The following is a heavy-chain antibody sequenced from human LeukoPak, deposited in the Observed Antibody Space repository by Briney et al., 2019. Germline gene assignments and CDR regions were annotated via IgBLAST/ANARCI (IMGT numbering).Heavy chain of an antibody. V-gene: IGHV4-31*03. Sequence: SQTLSLTCTVSGGSISSGGYYWSWIRQHPGKGLEWIGYIYYSGSTYYNPSLESRVTISVDTSKNQFSLKLSSVTAADTAVYYCARGSGDQDAFDIWGQGTMVTVSS. CDR3: ARGSGDQDAFDI. J-gene: IGHJ3*02. D-gene: IGHD6-25*01. CDR1: GGSISSGGYY. CDR2: IYYSGST.